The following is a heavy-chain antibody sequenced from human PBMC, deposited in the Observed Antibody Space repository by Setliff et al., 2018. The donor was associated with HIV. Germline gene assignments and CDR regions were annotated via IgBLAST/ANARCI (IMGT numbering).Heavy chain of an antibody. J-gene: IGHJ5*02. CDR2: ILSGRDT. CDR1: GGSISSGGYY. D-gene: IGHD6-19*01. Sequence: SETLSLTCTVSGGSISSGGYYWGWIRQPPGKGLEWIGNILSGRDTYYNPSLKSRVSMSVDTSKNQFSLRLTSVTAADTAVYFCARPHSGRGGGAWFDPWGQGTLVTV. V-gene: IGHV4-39*01. CDR3: ARPHSGRGGGAWFDP.